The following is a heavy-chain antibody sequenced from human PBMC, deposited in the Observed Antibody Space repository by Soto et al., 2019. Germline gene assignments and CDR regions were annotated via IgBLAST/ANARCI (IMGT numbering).Heavy chain of an antibody. CDR3: ARSGDSSGWFAGGNWFDP. Sequence: GESLKISCNGSGYSFTIYWISWVRQMPGKGLEWMGRIDPSDSYTNYSPSFQGHVTISADKSISTAYLQWSSLKASDTAMYYCARSGDSSGWFAGGNWFDPWGQGTLVTVSS. V-gene: IGHV5-10-1*01. D-gene: IGHD6-19*01. J-gene: IGHJ5*02. CDR1: GYSFTIYW. CDR2: IDPSDSYT.